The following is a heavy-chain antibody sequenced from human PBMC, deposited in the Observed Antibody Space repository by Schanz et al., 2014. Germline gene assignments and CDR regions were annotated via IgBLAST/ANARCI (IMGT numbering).Heavy chain of an antibody. CDR3: ARDAVALVPEYFMDV. CDR1: GFTFRVFA. V-gene: IGHV3-33*08. Sequence: VQLLESGGGLVQPGGSLRLSCAASGFTFRVFAMNWVRQAPGKGPEWVALVWSDGNTKYYVDSVKGRFTISRDNSMNTLHLQMDGLRVEDTAVYYCARDAVALVPEYFMDVWGKGTPVTVS. J-gene: IGHJ6*03. CDR2: VWSDGNTK. D-gene: IGHD2-15*01.